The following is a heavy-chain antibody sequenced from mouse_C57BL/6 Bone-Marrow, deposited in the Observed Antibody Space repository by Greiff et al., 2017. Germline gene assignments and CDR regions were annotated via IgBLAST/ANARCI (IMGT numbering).Heavy chain of an antibody. J-gene: IGHJ2*01. Sequence: QVQLQQPGAELVMPGASVKLSCKASGYTFTSYWMHWVKQRPGQDLEWIGEIDPSDSYTNYNQKFKGKSTLTVDKSSSTAYMQLSSLTSEDSAVYYCARGDTIIKDYFDYWGQGTTLTVSS. D-gene: IGHD2-4*01. CDR3: ARGDTIIKDYFDY. V-gene: IGHV1-69*01. CDR1: GYTFTSYW. CDR2: IDPSDSYT.